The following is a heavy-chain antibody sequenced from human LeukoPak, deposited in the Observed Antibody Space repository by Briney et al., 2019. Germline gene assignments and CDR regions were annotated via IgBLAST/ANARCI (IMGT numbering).Heavy chain of an antibody. V-gene: IGHV4-4*07. CDR3: ARDYILLWFGELLPDYYYYYMDV. CDR2: IYTSGST. J-gene: IGHJ6*03. Sequence: PSETLSLTCTVSGGSISSYYWSWLRQPAGKGLEWIGRIYTSGSTNYNPSLKSRVTMSVDTSKNQFSLKLSSVTAADTAVYYCARDYILLWFGELLPDYYYYYMDVWGKGTTVTVSS. CDR1: GGSISSYY. D-gene: IGHD3-10*01.